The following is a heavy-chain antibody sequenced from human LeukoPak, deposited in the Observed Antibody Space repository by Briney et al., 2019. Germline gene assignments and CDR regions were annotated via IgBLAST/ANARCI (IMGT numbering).Heavy chain of an antibody. J-gene: IGHJ4*02. CDR3: ARVSRSTIFGVVIILDY. D-gene: IGHD3-3*01. CDR1: GFTFSSYA. V-gene: IGHV3-64*01. CDR2: ISSNGGST. Sequence: PGGSLRLSCAASGFTFSSYAMHWVRQAPGKGLEYVSAISSNGGSTYYANSVKGRFTISRDNSKNTLYLQMGSLRAEDMAVHYCARVSRSTIFGVVIILDYWGQGTLVTVSS.